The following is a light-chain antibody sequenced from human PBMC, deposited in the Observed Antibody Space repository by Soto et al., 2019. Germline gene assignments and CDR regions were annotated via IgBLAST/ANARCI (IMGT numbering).Light chain of an antibody. Sequence: QSVLTQPASVFGSPGQSITISCTGTSSDVGGYNFVSWYQQHPGKAPKLMIYEVSSRPSGVSNRCSGSKSGNTASLTISGLQPEDEADYYCCSYAGSSTFYVFGTGTKVTAL. V-gene: IGLV2-23*02. J-gene: IGLJ1*01. CDR1: SSDVGGYNF. CDR3: CSYAGSSTFYV. CDR2: EVS.